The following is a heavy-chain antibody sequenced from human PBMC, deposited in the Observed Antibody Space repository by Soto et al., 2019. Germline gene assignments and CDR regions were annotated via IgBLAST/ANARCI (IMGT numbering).Heavy chain of an antibody. V-gene: IGHV1-3*01. CDR1: GYTFTRYT. Sequence: QVQLVPSGAEVKKPWASVKISCKASGYTFTRYTMNWVRQAPGQRLEWMGWINPDNGNTKSSQKFQDRVIITRDTSASTAYMDLSPLRSEDTAVYDCARGIATGQLDPWGQGTLVTVSS. CDR3: ARGIATGQLDP. D-gene: IGHD2-15*01. CDR2: INPDNGNT. J-gene: IGHJ5*02.